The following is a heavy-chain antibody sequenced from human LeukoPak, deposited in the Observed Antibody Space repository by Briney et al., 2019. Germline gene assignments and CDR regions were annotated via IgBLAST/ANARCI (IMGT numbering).Heavy chain of an antibody. J-gene: IGHJ4*02. V-gene: IGHV3-7*01. CDR2: IKEDGSEK. D-gene: IGHD2-2*01. CDR1: GFSFSNYW. CDR3: AREKLPQYCSSTSCSTRAYYFDY. Sequence: GGSLRLSCVASGFSFSNYWMNWVRQAPGKGLEWVANIKEDGSEKYYVDSVKGRFTISRDNAKNSLYLQMSSLRAEDTAVYYCAREKLPQYCSSTSCSTRAYYFDYWGQGTLVTVSS.